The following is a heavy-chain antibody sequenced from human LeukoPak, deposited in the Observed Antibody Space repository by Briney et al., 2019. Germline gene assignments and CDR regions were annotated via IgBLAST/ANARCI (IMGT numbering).Heavy chain of an antibody. CDR3: ARREVRGHYYYYGMDV. J-gene: IGHJ6*02. D-gene: IGHD3-10*01. V-gene: IGHV5-51*01. Sequence: GESLKISCKGSGYSFTSYWIGWVRQIPGKGLEWMWIIYPGDSDTRYSPSFQGQVTISAAKSISTSYLQWSSLKASDTAMYYCARREVRGHYYYYGMDVWGQGTTVTVSS. CDR2: IYPGDSDT. CDR1: GYSFTSYW.